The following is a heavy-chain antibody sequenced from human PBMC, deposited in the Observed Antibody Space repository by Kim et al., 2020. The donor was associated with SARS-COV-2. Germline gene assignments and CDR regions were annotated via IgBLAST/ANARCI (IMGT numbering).Heavy chain of an antibody. CDR2: ISGSGGGT. D-gene: IGHD1-20*01. CDR1: GFTFSSYA. J-gene: IGHJ4*02. V-gene: IGHV3-23*01. CDR3: AKGERMGISGALDY. Sequence: GSLRLSCAASGFTFSSYAMSWVRQAPGKGLEWVSGISGSGGGTYYADSVKGRFTISRDNSKNTLYLQMNSLRDEDTAVYYCAKGERMGISGALDYWGQGTLVTVSS.